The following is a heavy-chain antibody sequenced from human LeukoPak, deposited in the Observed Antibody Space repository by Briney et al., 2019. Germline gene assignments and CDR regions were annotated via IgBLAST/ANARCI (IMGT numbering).Heavy chain of an antibody. Sequence: PGGSLRLSCAASGFTFGGYSMNWVRQAPGKGLEWVSPISSSGSYIYYADSVRGRFTISRDNTKNSLYLQMNSLRAEDTAVYYCARDPLVGSSPFDFWGQGTLVTVSS. V-gene: IGHV3-21*01. J-gene: IGHJ4*02. D-gene: IGHD6-6*01. CDR3: ARDPLVGSSPFDF. CDR1: GFTFGGYS. CDR2: ISSSGSYI.